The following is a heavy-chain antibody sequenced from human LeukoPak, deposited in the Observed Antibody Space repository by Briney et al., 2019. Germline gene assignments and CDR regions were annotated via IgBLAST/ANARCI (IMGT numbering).Heavy chain of an antibody. Sequence: NTSETLSLTCTVSGGSISSHYWSWIRQPPGKGLEWIGYIYTSGSTNYNPSLKSRVTISVDTSKNQFSLKLSSVTAADTAVYYCARHGYYDFWSGYFDYWGQGTLVTVSS. J-gene: IGHJ4*02. CDR1: GGSISSHY. V-gene: IGHV4-4*09. D-gene: IGHD3-3*01. CDR2: IYTSGST. CDR3: ARHGYYDFWSGYFDY.